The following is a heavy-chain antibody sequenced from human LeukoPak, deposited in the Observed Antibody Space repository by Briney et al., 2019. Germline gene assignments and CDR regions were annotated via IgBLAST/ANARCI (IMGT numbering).Heavy chain of an antibody. J-gene: IGHJ6*02. CDR2: INAGNGNT. D-gene: IGHD1-1*01. CDR1: GYTFTSYA. CDR3: ARRNDPSGMDV. V-gene: IGHV1-3*01. Sequence: ASVKVSCEASGYTFTSYAMHWVRQAPGQRLEWMGWINAGNGNTKYSQKFQGRVTITRDTSASTAYMELRSLRSDDTAVYYCARRNDPSGMDVWGQGTTVTVSS.